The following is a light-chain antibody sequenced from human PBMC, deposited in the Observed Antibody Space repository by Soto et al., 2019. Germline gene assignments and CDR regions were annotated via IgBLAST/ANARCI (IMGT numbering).Light chain of an antibody. CDR1: SSNIGAGYD. J-gene: IGLJ2*01. Sequence: QSVLTQPPSVSGAPGQRVTISCTGSSSNIGAGYDVHWYQQLPGTAPKLLIYGNSNRPSGVPDRFSGSKSGTSASLAITGLQAEDEADYYCQSYDSGLSGSNVVFGGGTKLTLL. V-gene: IGLV1-40*01. CDR3: QSYDSGLSGSNVV. CDR2: GNS.